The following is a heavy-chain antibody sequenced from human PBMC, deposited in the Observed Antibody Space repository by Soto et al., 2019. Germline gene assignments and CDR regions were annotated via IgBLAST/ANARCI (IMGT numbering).Heavy chain of an antibody. D-gene: IGHD5-12*01. Sequence: SETLSLTCAAYGGSFTDYYWSWIRQPPGKGLEWIGEINHSGRPNYNPSLKSRVTISINTSKNQFSLNLSSVTAADTAVYYCARGRPPIYSGPLSHWGQGTLVTVSS. CDR1: GGSFTDYY. CDR3: ARGRPPIYSGPLSH. V-gene: IGHV4-34*01. CDR2: INHSGRP. J-gene: IGHJ4*02.